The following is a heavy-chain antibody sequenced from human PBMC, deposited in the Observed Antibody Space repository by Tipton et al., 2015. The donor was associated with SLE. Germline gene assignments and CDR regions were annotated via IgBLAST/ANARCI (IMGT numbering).Heavy chain of an antibody. CDR3: AREGADDCLDY. V-gene: IGHV4-34*01. D-gene: IGHD2-21*02. J-gene: IGHJ4*02. Sequence: TLSLTCAVYGGSFSGYYWSWIRQPPGKGLEWIGEINHSGSTNYNPSLKSRVTISIDTSKNQFSLKLSSVTAADTAVYYCAREGADDCLDYWGQGTLVTVSS. CDR2: INHSGST. CDR1: GGSFSGYY.